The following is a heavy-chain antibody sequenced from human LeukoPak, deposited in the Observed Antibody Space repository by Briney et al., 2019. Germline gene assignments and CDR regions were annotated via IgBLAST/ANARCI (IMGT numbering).Heavy chain of an antibody. CDR1: GYIFNGYY. Sequence: ASVKVSCKASGYIFNGYYMHWVRQAPGQGPEWMGWINPNNGDTKSAQKFKGRITLTRDTSLSTAYMELSRLTSDDTDFYFCARNCQLLSGGNWFDPWGQGALVTVSS. CDR2: INPNNGDT. D-gene: IGHD2-2*01. J-gene: IGHJ5*02. V-gene: IGHV1-2*02. CDR3: ARNCQLLSGGNWFDP.